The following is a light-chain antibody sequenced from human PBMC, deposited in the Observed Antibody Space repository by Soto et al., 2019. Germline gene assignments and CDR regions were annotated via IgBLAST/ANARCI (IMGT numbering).Light chain of an antibody. J-gene: IGKJ1*01. V-gene: IGKV3-20*01. CDR1: QSVSSSY. CDR2: GAS. CDR3: QQYCSSPPWT. Sequence: ESVLTQSPGTLSLSPGERATLSCRASQSVSSSYLAWYQQKPGQAPRLLIYGASSRATGIPDRFSGSGSGTDFTLTISRLEPEDFAVYYCQQYCSSPPWTFGQGTKVEIK.